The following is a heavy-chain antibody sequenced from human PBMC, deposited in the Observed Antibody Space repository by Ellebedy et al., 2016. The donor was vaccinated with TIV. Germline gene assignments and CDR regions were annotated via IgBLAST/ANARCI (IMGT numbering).Heavy chain of an antibody. CDR2: INPNSGGT. Sequence: ASVKVSXXASGYTFTSYGISWVRQAPGQGLEWMGWINPNSGGTNYAQKFQGRVTMTRDTSISTAYMELSRLRSDDTAVYYCARDEEGGSYYVHFDYWGQGTLVTVSS. CDR1: GYTFTSYG. D-gene: IGHD1-26*01. CDR3: ARDEEGGSYYVHFDY. V-gene: IGHV1-2*02. J-gene: IGHJ4*02.